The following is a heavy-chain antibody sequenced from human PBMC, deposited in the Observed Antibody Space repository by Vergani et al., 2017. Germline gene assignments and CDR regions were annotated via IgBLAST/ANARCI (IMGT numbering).Heavy chain of an antibody. CDR1: GGSISAGYYF. V-gene: IGHV4-61*02. J-gene: IGHJ3*01. CDR3: ARRSGGYYSGGKVHPLRTAFDV. CDR2: ISASGNA. Sequence: QVQLQASGPGRVKPSQTLSLTCTMSGGSISAGYYFWSFIRKPAGKVQELLGLISASGNASHSPSLKPRVSMLVDTSKNHFSLTVTSVTAADTAIYFCARRSGGYYSGGKVHPLRTAFDVWGHGTVVTVSS. D-gene: IGHD2-15*01.